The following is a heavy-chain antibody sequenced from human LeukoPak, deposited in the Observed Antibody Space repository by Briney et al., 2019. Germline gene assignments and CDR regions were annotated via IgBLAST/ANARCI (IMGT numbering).Heavy chain of an antibody. D-gene: IGHD6-13*01. J-gene: IGHJ4*02. CDR3: ATHPGIAAAGTRYFNY. Sequence: GGSLRLSCAASGFTFSSYAMSWVRQAPGKGLEWVSGISGSGGSTNYADSVKGRFTISRDNSKNTLYLQMHSLRAEDTAVYYCATHPGIAAAGTRYFNYWGQGTLVTVSS. CDR1: GFTFSSYA. CDR2: ISGSGGST. V-gene: IGHV3-23*01.